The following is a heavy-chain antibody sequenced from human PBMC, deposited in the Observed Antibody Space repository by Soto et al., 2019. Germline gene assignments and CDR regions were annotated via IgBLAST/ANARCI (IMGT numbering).Heavy chain of an antibody. CDR1: DGTISGYY. CDR2: INHSGST. J-gene: IGHJ4*02. CDR3: ATGAPGLRYYFDY. V-gene: IGHV4-34*08. D-gene: IGHD4-17*01. Sequence: VEDGTISGYYWSWIRKPPGKGLEWIGEINHSGSTNYNPSLKSRVTISVDTSKNQFSLKLSSVTAADTAVYYCATGAPGLRYYFDYWGQGTLVTVSS.